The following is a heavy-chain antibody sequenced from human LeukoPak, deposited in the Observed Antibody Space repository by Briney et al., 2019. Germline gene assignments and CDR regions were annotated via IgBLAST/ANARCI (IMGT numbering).Heavy chain of an antibody. CDR3: ARVVTGTTANWFDP. D-gene: IGHD1-7*01. V-gene: IGHV4-34*01. Sequence: PSETLSLTCAVYGGSISGYYWSWIRQPPGKGLEWIGEINHSGSTNYNPSLKSRVTISVDTSKNQFSLKLSSVTAADTAVYYCARVVTGTTANWFDPWGQGTLVTVSS. CDR2: INHSGST. CDR1: GGSISGYY. J-gene: IGHJ5*02.